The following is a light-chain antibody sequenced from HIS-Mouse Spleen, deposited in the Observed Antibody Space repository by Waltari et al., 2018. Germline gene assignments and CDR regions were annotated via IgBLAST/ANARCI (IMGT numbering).Light chain of an antibody. CDR2: EDS. Sequence: SYELTQPPSVSVSPGQTARITCSGDALPNKYAYWYQQKSGQAPVLVIYEDSKRPSGILERFSGSSSGTMATLTISGAQVEDEADYYCYSTDSSGNHRVFGGGTKLTVL. J-gene: IGLJ2*01. CDR1: ALPNKY. CDR3: YSTDSSGNHRV. V-gene: IGLV3-10*01.